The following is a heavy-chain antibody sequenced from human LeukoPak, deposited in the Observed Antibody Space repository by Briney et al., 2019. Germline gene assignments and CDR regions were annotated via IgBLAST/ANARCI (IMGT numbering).Heavy chain of an antibody. CDR1: GGSISSYY. CDR2: IYYSGST. CDR3: ATTTVTLWGAFDI. Sequence: SETLSLTCTVSGGSISSYYWSWIRQPPGKGLEWIGYIYYSGSTNYNPSLKSRVTISVDTSKNQFSLKLSSVTAADTAVYYCATTTVTLWGAFDIWGQGTMVTVSS. V-gene: IGHV4-59*01. J-gene: IGHJ3*02. D-gene: IGHD4-17*01.